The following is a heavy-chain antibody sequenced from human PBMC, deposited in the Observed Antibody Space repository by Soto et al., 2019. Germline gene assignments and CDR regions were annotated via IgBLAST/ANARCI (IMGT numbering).Heavy chain of an antibody. CDR3: AKTKTSGSYPRNYYYGMDV. CDR1: GGSISSGGYY. Sequence: SETLSLTCTVSGGSISSGGYYWSWIRQHPGKGLEWIGYIYYSGSTYYNPSLKSRVTISVDTSKNQFSLKLSSVTAADTAVYYCAKTKTSGSYPRNYYYGMDVWGQGTTVTVSS. D-gene: IGHD1-26*01. CDR2: IYYSGST. J-gene: IGHJ6*02. V-gene: IGHV4-31*03.